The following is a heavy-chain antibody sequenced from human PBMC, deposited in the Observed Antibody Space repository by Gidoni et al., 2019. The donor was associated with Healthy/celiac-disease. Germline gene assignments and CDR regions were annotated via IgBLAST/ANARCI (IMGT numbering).Heavy chain of an antibody. CDR1: GYSISSGYY. D-gene: IGHD3-10*01. V-gene: IGHV4-38-2*01. J-gene: IGHJ3*02. CDR2: IYHSGST. Sequence: QVQLQESGPGLVKPSETLSLTCAVSGYSISSGYYWGWIRQPPGKGLEWIGSIYHSGSTYYNPSLKSRVTISVDTSKNQFSRKLSSVTAADTAVYYCARRGEMATISDAFDIWGQGTMVTVSS. CDR3: ARRGEMATISDAFDI.